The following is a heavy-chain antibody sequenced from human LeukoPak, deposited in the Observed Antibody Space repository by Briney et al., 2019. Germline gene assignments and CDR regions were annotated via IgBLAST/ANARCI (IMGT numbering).Heavy chain of an antibody. CDR1: GFTFSNYE. V-gene: IGHV3-30*18. J-gene: IGHJ6*02. CDR3: AKGQLVDYGMDV. CDR2: ISFDGGHI. D-gene: IGHD6-6*01. Sequence: GGSLRLSCAGSGFTFSNYEMNWVRQAPGKGLEWVAVISFDGGHIYYADSVKGRFTISRDSSKNTLYLQMNSLRAEDTAIYYCAKGQLVDYGMDVWGQGTTVTVSS.